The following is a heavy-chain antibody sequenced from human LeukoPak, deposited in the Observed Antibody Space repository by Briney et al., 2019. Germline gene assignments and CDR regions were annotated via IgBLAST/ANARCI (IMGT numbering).Heavy chain of an antibody. CDR1: GYIFMSHD. Sequence: ASVKVSCKASGYIFMSHDINWVRQAPGQGLEWMGWISGYNGNTKYGQRYQGRVTMTTDTSTSTAYMELRSLRSDDTAVYYCARVGGYSGRNAFDIWGQGTMVTVSS. V-gene: IGHV1-18*01. CDR2: ISGYNGNT. J-gene: IGHJ3*02. CDR3: ARVGGYSGRNAFDI. D-gene: IGHD5-12*01.